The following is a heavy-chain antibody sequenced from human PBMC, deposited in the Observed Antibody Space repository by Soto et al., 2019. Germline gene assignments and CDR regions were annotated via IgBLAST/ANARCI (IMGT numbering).Heavy chain of an antibody. J-gene: IGHJ4*02. CDR2: IYYSGST. CDR1: GGIISSYY. V-gene: IGHV4-59*08. Sequence: SETLSLTCTVSGGIISSYYWSWIRQPPGKGLEWIGYIYYSGSTNYNPSLKSRVTISIDTSKNQFSLKLSSVTAADTAVYYCARVGDYYDSSGYPHFDYWGQGTLVTVSS. CDR3: ARVGDYYDSSGYPHFDY. D-gene: IGHD3-22*01.